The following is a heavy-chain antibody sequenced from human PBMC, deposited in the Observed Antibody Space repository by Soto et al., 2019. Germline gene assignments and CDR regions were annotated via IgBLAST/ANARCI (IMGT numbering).Heavy chain of an antibody. Sequence: ASVKVSCKASGYTFTSYGISWVRQAPGQGLEWMGWISAYNGNTNYAQKLQGRVTMTTDTSTSTAYMELRSLRSDDTAVYYCAGVNFDWSASNYYYYGMDVWGQGTTVTVSS. V-gene: IGHV1-18*01. CDR2: ISAYNGNT. D-gene: IGHD3-9*01. CDR3: AGVNFDWSASNYYYYGMDV. CDR1: GYTFTSYG. J-gene: IGHJ6*02.